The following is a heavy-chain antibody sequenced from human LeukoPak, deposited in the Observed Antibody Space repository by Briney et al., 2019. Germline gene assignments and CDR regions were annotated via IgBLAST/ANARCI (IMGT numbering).Heavy chain of an antibody. V-gene: IGHV6-1*01. CDR2: TYYRSKWYN. D-gene: IGHD3-22*01. CDR1: GDSVSSNSAA. J-gene: IGHJ6*03. Sequence: SQTLSLTCAISGDSVSSNSAAWNWIRQSPSRGLEWLGRTYYRSKWYNDYAVSVKSRIIINPDTSKNQFSLQLNSVTPEDTAVYYCARTYYYDSSGYYYSYYYYYYYMDVWGKGTTVTVSS. CDR3: ARTYYYDSSGYYYSYYYYYYYMDV.